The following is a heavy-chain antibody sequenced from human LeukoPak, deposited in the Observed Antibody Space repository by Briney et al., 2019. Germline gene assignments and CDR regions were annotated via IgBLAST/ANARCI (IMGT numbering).Heavy chain of an antibody. J-gene: IGHJ4*02. CDR3: AKEGRSLQTY. CDR1: GFTFSSYA. V-gene: IGHV3-23*01. CDR2: ISGSGGST. D-gene: IGHD5-24*01. Sequence: GGSLRLSCAASGFTFSSYAMSWVRQAPGKGLEWVSAISGSGGSTYYADSVKGRFTISRDNAKNSLYLQMNSLRVEDTAVYYCAKEGRSLQTYWGQGTLVTVSS.